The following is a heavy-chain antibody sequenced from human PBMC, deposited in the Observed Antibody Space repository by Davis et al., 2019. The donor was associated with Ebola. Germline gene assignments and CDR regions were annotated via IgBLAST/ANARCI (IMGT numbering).Heavy chain of an antibody. CDR2: INHSGST. CDR3: ARGRSSWVYFAFDI. Sequence: GSLRLSCAASGFTVSSNYMSWVRQAPGKGLEWIGEINHSGSTNYNPSLKSRVTISVDTSKNQFSLKLSSVTAADTAVYYCARGRSSWVYFAFDIWGQGTMVTVSS. CDR1: GFTVSSNY. V-gene: IGHV4-34*01. D-gene: IGHD6-13*01. J-gene: IGHJ3*02.